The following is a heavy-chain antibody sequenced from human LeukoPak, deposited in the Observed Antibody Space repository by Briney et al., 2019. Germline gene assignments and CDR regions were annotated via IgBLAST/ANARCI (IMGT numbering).Heavy chain of an antibody. D-gene: IGHD4-23*01. J-gene: IGHJ4*02. Sequence: ASVKVSCKASGGTFSNYAISWVRQAPGQGLEWMGIINPSSGSTSYAQKFQGRVTMTRDTSTSTVYMELSSLRSEDTAVYYCARTREYDGNTACDYWGQGTLVTVSS. V-gene: IGHV1-46*01. CDR1: GGTFSNYA. CDR3: ARTREYDGNTACDY. CDR2: INPSSGST.